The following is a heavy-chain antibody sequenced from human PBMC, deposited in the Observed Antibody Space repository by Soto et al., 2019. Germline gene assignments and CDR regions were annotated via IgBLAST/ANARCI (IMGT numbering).Heavy chain of an antibody. V-gene: IGHV3-30*18. J-gene: IGHJ4*02. Sequence: GSLRLSCAASEFTFSSYGMHWVRQAPGKGLEWVAVISYDGSNKYYADSVKGRFTISRDNSKNTLYLQMNSLRAEDTAVYYCAKDYSSGWYCEYYFDYWGQGTLVAVSS. D-gene: IGHD6-19*01. CDR2: ISYDGSNK. CDR1: EFTFSSYG. CDR3: AKDYSSGWYCEYYFDY.